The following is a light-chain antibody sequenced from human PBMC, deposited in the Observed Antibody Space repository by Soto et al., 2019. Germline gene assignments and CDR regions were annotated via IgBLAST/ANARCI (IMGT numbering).Light chain of an antibody. V-gene: IGKV3-20*01. CDR3: QQYHSPPLT. Sequence: EIVLTQSPGTLSLSPGERATLSCRASQSVSSSYLAWYRQKPGQAPRLLIYGASSRATGIPVRFSGSGSGTEFTLTISSLEPEDFVVYYCQQYHSPPLTFGQGTKVDIK. CDR1: QSVSSSY. J-gene: IGKJ1*01. CDR2: GAS.